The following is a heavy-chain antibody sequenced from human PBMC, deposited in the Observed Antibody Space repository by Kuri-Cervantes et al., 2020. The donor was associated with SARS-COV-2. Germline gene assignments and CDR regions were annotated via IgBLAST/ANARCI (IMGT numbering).Heavy chain of an antibody. D-gene: IGHD3-10*01. CDR1: GGTFSSYA. J-gene: IGHJ5*02. Sequence: SVKVSCKASGGTFSSYAISWVRQAPGQGLEWMGGIIPILGTANYAQKFQGRVTMTEDTSTDTAYMELSSLGSEDTAVYYCATGSPLSGFHNWFDPWGQGTLVTVSS. CDR2: IIPILGTA. CDR3: ATGSPLSGFHNWFDP. V-gene: IGHV1-69*10.